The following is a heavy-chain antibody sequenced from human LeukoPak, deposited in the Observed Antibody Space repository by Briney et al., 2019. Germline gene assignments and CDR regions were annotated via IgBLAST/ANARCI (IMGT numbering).Heavy chain of an antibody. CDR2: IIPILGIA. CDR1: GGTFSSYA. V-gene: IGHV1-69*04. D-gene: IGHD6-13*01. Sequence: ASVKVSCKASGGTFSSYAISWVRQAPGQGLEWMGRIIPILGIANYAQKFQGRVTITADKSTSTAYMELSSLRSEDTAVYYCARNLLGGAAALGYWGQGTLVTVSP. J-gene: IGHJ4*02. CDR3: ARNLLGGAAALGY.